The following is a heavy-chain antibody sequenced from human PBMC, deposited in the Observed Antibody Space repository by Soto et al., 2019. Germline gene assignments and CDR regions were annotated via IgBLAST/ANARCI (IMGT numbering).Heavy chain of an antibody. J-gene: IGHJ5*02. D-gene: IGHD4-17*01. V-gene: IGHV5-51*01. Sequence: PGESLKISCKGSGYSFSNYRIAWVRQMPGKGLEYIGIIYPSDSDTRYSPSFQGQVTISADKSISTAYLQWSSLKASDTAIYYCARHGFYGDYASNYFDPWGQGTLVTVSS. CDR2: IYPSDSDT. CDR3: ARHGFYGDYASNYFDP. CDR1: GYSFSNYR.